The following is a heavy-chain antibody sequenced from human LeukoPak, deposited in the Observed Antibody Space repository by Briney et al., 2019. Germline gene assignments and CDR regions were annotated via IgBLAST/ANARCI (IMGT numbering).Heavy chain of an antibody. Sequence: SETLSLTCTVSSGSIRIRNYYWGWLRQPPGKGLEWIGSIYYSGNTYYNPSLESRVTIFVDTSKNQFSLKLSSVTAADTAVYYCARHWVSSGTNWFDPWGQGTLVTVSS. CDR1: SGSIRIRNYY. J-gene: IGHJ5*02. CDR3: ARHWVSSGTNWFDP. D-gene: IGHD3-22*01. V-gene: IGHV4-39*01. CDR2: IYYSGNT.